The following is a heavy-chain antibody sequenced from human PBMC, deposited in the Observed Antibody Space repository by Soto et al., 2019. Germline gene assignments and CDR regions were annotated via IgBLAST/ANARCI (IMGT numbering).Heavy chain of an antibody. J-gene: IGHJ3*02. CDR2: ISYDGSNK. D-gene: IGHD5-12*01. V-gene: IGHV3-30-3*01. Sequence: GGSLRLSCAASGFTFSSYAMHWVRQAPGKGLDWVAVISYDGSNKYYADSVKGRFTISRDNSKNTLYLQMNSLRAEDTAVYYCARGTGYSGYDGLSNDAFDIWGQGTMVTVSS. CDR3: ARGTGYSGYDGLSNDAFDI. CDR1: GFTFSSYA.